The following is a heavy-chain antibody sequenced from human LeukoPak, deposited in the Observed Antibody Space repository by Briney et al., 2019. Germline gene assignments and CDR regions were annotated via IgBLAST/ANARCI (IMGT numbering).Heavy chain of an antibody. V-gene: IGHV3-23*01. J-gene: IGHJ4*02. Sequence: HPGGSLRLSCAASGFTFSSYAMSWVRQAPGKGLEWVSAISGSGGSTYYADSVKGRFTISRDNSKNTLYLQMNSLRAEDTAVYYCATRVDIMATLDYWGQGTLVTVSS. CDR3: ATRVDIMATLDY. CDR1: GFTFSSYA. CDR2: ISGSGGST. D-gene: IGHD5-12*01.